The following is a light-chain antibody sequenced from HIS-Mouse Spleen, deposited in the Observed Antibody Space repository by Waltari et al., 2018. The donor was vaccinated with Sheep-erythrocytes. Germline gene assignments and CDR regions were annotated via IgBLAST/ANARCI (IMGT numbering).Light chain of an antibody. Sequence: DIQLTQSPSFLSASVGDRVTITCRASKGISSYLAWYQQKPGKAPNLLIYAASTLPRGVSSRFSGSGSGTEFTLKISSLQPEDFATYYSQQLNSDPCTFGPGTKVDIK. CDR3: QQLNSDPCT. V-gene: IGKV1-9*01. CDR2: AAS. J-gene: IGKJ3*01. CDR1: KGISSY.